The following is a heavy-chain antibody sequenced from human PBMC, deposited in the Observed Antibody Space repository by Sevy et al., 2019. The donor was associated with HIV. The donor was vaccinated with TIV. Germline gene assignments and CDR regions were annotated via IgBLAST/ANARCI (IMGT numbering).Heavy chain of an antibody. CDR2: ISYDGNNK. Sequence: GGSLRLSCAASGFTFSSYAIHWVRQAPGKGLEWVADISYDGNNKYYADSVQGRLTVSRDNSKNTLYVQMNSLRAEDTAVYYCAKDHNLWSEGGFLHHWGQGTLVTVSS. J-gene: IGHJ1*01. V-gene: IGHV3-30*18. CDR1: GFTFSSYA. D-gene: IGHD3-10*01. CDR3: AKDHNLWSEGGFLHH.